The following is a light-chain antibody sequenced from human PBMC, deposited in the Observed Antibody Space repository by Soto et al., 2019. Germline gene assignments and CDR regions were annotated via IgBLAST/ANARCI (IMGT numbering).Light chain of an antibody. V-gene: IGKV1-39*01. CDR1: QSISVY. CDR2: TAS. CDR3: QPSNILST. Sequence: DIERTHGPSSMTASVGGRLTITSRESQSISVYLNWYQQKPGKAPKLLIYTASNVQSGVPSRFSGSGSGTEFTLTISCLHPDDFATYYCQPSNILSTFAQGTKVDI. J-gene: IGKJ1*01.